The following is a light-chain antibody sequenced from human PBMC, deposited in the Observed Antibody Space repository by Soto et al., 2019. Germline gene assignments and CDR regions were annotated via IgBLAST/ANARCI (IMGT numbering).Light chain of an antibody. CDR1: QSVSSSY. CDR3: QQYGSSPPYT. Sequence: EIVLTQSPGTLSLSPGERATLSCRASQSVSSSYLAWYQQKPGQAPRLLIYGASSRATGIPDRFSGSGSGTDFTLTISRLESEDVAVYYCQQYGSSPPYTFGQGTTRQIK. V-gene: IGKV3-20*01. CDR2: GAS. J-gene: IGKJ2*01.